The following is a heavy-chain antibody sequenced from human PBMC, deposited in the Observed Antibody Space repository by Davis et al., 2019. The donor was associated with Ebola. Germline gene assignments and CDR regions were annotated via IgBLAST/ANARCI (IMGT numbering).Heavy chain of an antibody. Sequence: SETLSLTCAVSGGSISSGGYSWSWIRQPPGKGLEWLGYIYHSGSTYYNPSLKSRVTISVDRSKNQFSLKLSSVTAADTAVYYCARVATTVTTGWFDPWGQGTLVTVSS. V-gene: IGHV4-30-2*01. CDR2: IYHSGST. CDR1: GGSISSGGYS. CDR3: ARVATTVTTGWFDP. D-gene: IGHD4-17*01. J-gene: IGHJ5*02.